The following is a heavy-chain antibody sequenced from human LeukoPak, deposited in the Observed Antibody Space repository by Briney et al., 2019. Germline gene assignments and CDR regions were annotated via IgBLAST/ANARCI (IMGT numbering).Heavy chain of an antibody. V-gene: IGHV3-48*01. CDR3: ARDGQKTWNWFDP. J-gene: IGHJ5*02. CDR2: ISSSSSTI. Sequence: PGRSLRLSCAASGFTFSSYSMNWVRQAPGKGLEWVSYISSSSSTIYYADSVKGRFTISRDNAKNSLYLQMNSLRAEDTAVYYCARDGQKTWNWFDPWGQGTLVTVSS. CDR1: GFTFSSYS.